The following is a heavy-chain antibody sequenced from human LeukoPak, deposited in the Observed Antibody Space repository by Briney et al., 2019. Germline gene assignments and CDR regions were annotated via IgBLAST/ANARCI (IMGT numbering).Heavy chain of an antibody. V-gene: IGHV5-51*01. CDR3: ARQVPGNYDILTGYYEGHYYYYMDV. CDR2: IYPGDSDT. CDR1: GYSFTSYW. D-gene: IGHD3-9*01. Sequence: GESLKISCKGSGYSFTSYWIGWVRQMPGKGLEWMGIIYPGDSDTRYSPSFQGQVTISADKSISTAYLQWSSLKASDTAMYYCARQVPGNYDILTGYYEGHYYYYMDVWGKGTTVTVSS. J-gene: IGHJ6*03.